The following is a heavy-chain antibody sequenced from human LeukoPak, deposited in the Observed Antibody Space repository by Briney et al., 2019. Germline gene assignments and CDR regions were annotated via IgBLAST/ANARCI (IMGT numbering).Heavy chain of an antibody. CDR1: GGSISTYY. J-gene: IGHJ4*02. Sequence: SETLSLTCTVSGGSISTYYWSWIRQPPGKGLEWIGYIYYSGSANYNPSLKSRVTISVDTSKNQFSLNLTSLTAADTAVYYCAKGGKGFTLGLRFDSWGQGTLVSVSS. CDR2: IYYSGSA. V-gene: IGHV4-59*01. CDR3: AKGGKGFTLGLRFDS. D-gene: IGHD2-21*01.